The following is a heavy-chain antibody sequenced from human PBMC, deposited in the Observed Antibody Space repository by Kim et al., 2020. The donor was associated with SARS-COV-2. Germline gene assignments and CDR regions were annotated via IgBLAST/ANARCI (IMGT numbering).Heavy chain of an antibody. J-gene: IGHJ3*02. CDR2: ISAYNGNT. V-gene: IGHV1-18*01. D-gene: IGHD3-10*01. CDR1: GYTFTSYG. CDR3: ARVYLDRDYRDI. Sequence: ASVKVSCKASGYTFTSYGISWERQAPGQGLEWMGWISAYNGNTNYAQKLQGRVTMTTDTSTSTAYMELRSLRSDDTAVYYCARVYLDRDYRDIWGQGTMVPVSS.